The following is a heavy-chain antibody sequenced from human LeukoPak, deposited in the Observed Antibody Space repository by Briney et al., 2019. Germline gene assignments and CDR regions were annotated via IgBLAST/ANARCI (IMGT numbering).Heavy chain of an antibody. J-gene: IGHJ4*02. CDR2: IKPDGSAE. D-gene: IGHD2-21*02. Sequence: GGSLRLSCATSGFTFSSNWMSWVRHAPGRGLEWVANIKPDGSAEYYADSVKGRFTISRDNSKNTLYLQMNSLRAEDTAVYYCAKLYGAVVTAISYFDYWGQGTLVTVSS. CDR3: AKLYGAVVTAISYFDY. V-gene: IGHV3-7*03. CDR1: GFTFSSNW.